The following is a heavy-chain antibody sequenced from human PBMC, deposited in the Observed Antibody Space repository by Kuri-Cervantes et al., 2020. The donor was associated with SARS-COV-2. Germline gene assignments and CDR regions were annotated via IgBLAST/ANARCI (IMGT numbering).Heavy chain of an antibody. V-gene: IGHV3-53*01. J-gene: IGHJ2*01. D-gene: IGHD3-3*01. CDR3: ARDERDYDFWSGYYKDENWYFDL. Sequence: GGSLRLSCAASGFTVSSNYMSWVRQAPGKGLEWVSVIYSGGSTYYADSVKGRFTISRDNSKNTLYLQMNSLRAEDTAVYYCARDERDYDFWSGYYKDENWYFDLWGRGTLVTVSS. CDR2: IYSGGST. CDR1: GFTVSSNY.